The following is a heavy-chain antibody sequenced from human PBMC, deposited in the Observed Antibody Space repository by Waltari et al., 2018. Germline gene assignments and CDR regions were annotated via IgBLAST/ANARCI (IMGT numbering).Heavy chain of an antibody. CDR1: GDSIRSRDYF. V-gene: IGHV4-39*01. Sequence: QLQLQESGPGLVKPSETLSLPCRVSGDSIRSRDYFWAWIRQPPGMALEWIGSIYYTGTTFYSPSLKSRVTISIDTSKNQFSLKLSSVTATDTALYYCTRETSSTSHYWGQGTLVTVSS. CDR3: TRETSSTSHY. CDR2: IYYTGTT. J-gene: IGHJ4*02. D-gene: IGHD2-2*01.